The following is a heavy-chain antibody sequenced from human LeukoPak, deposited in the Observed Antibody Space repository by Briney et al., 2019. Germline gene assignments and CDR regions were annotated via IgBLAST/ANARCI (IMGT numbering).Heavy chain of an antibody. V-gene: IGHV3-23*01. Sequence: RGSLRLSCAASGFTFSSYAMSWVRQAPGQGLEWVSAISDSGGSTYYADSVKGRFTISRDNSKNTLYLQMNSLRAEDTAVYYCAKQDIRSSAWYDWGQGTLVTVSS. J-gene: IGHJ4*02. CDR2: ISDSGGST. CDR1: GFTFSSYA. D-gene: IGHD6-19*01. CDR3: AKQDIRSSAWYD.